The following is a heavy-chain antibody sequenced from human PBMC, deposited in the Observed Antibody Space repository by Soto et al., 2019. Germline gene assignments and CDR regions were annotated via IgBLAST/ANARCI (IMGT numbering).Heavy chain of an antibody. CDR3: AKEDSSSWHYYYGMDV. Sequence: QVQLVESGGGVVQPGRSLRLSCAASGFTFSSYGMNWVRQAPGKGLEWVAVISYDGSNKYYADSVKGRFTISRDSSKKXLYLQMNSLRHEDTAVYYCAKEDSSSWHYYYGMDVWGQGTTVTVSS. CDR2: ISYDGSNK. D-gene: IGHD6-13*01. CDR1: GFTFSSYG. V-gene: IGHV3-30*18. J-gene: IGHJ6*02.